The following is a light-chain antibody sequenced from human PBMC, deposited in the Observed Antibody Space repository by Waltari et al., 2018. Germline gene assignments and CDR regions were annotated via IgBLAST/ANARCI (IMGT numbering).Light chain of an antibody. V-gene: IGKV1-5*03. Sequence: DIQMTQSPSTLSASVGDRVTITCRASQSISSWLAWYQKKPGKAPKLLIYKASSLESGVPSRFSGRGSGTEFTLTISSLQPDDFATYYCQQYSSDSTFGQGTKVEIK. CDR3: QQYSSDST. J-gene: IGKJ1*01. CDR2: KAS. CDR1: QSISSW.